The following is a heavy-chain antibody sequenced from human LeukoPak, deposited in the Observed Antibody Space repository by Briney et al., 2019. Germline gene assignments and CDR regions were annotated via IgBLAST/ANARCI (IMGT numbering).Heavy chain of an antibody. D-gene: IGHD3-22*01. CDR1: GGSISSGGYY. CDR2: IYYSGST. CDR3: ARGYYYDSKTSNWFDP. Sequence: SETLSLTCTVSGGSISSGGYYWSWIRQHPGKGLEWIGYIYYSGSTYYNPSLKSRVTISVDTSKNQFSLKLSSVTAADTAVYYRARGYYYDSKTSNWFDPWGQGTLVTVSS. J-gene: IGHJ5*02. V-gene: IGHV4-31*03.